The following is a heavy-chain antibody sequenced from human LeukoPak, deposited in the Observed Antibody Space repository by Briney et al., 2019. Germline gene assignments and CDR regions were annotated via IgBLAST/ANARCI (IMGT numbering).Heavy chain of an antibody. CDR3: AKGKIGTPFDY. V-gene: IGHV3-23*01. CDR1: GFTFIGYA. CDR2: ISGTGVSM. D-gene: IGHD1-7*01. J-gene: IGHJ4*02. Sequence: GGSLRLSCAASGFTFIGYAMSWIRQAPGKGLHWVSTISGTGVSMSYADSVKGRFTVSRDNSKNILYLQMNSLRAEDTAVYYCAKGKIGTPFDYWAREPWSPSPQ.